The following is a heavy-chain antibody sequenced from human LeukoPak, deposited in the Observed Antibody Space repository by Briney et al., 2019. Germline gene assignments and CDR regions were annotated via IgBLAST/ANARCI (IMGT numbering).Heavy chain of an antibody. CDR1: GFDHSTYA. CDR3: ARCMVLSEGWCNWFDP. J-gene: IGHJ5*02. D-gene: IGHD6-13*01. CDR2: IRICGGRT. Sequence: PGGSLRLSCAASGFDHSTYAMTWVRHAPPKGLEWVSSIRICGGRTYYADSVKGRFTISRDNSENTLHMQMNILRVGDTAKYFCARCMVLSEGWCNWFDPWGQGTLVTVSS. V-gene: IGHV3-23*01.